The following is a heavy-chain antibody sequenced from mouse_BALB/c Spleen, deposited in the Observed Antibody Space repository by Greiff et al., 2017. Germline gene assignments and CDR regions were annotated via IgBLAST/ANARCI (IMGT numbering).Heavy chain of an antibody. CDR2: IDPANGNT. D-gene: IGHD2-5*01. V-gene: IGHV14-3*02. CDR3: ARSNSLRAMDY. Sequence: VQLKESGAELVKPGASVKLSCTASGFNIKDTYMHWVKQRPEQGLEWIGRIDPANGNTKYDPKFQGKATITADTSSNTAYLQLSSLTSEDTAVYYCARSNSLRAMDYWGQGTSVTVSS. J-gene: IGHJ4*01. CDR1: GFNIKDTY.